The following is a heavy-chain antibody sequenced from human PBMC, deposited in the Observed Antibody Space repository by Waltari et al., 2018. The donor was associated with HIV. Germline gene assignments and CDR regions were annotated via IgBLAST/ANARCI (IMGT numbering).Heavy chain of an antibody. V-gene: IGHV3-64*01. CDR1: GSTFSTYG. D-gene: IGHD2-8*01. Sequence: VHLVQSGGGLVQPGESLRLSCEASGSTFSTYGMNWVRQAPGRGLEYVAGISRNGGTTSYANSVKGRFTISRDNSKNTLYLQMGSLRAEDTAVYYCARTNYYDYWGQGALVTVSS. CDR2: ISRNGGTT. CDR3: ARTNYYDY. J-gene: IGHJ4*02.